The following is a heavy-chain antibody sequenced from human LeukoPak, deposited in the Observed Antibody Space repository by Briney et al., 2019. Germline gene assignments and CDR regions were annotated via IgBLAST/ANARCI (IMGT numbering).Heavy chain of an antibody. CDR1: GFTLSTCA. CDR3: AKAYSSSPDAFDI. V-gene: IGHV3-23*01. D-gene: IGHD6-13*01. CDR2: ISGSGST. J-gene: IGHJ3*02. Sequence: GGSLRLSCAASGFTLSTCAMSWVRQAPGKGLEWVSAISGSGSTYYADSVKGRFTISRDNSKNTLYLQMNSLRAEDTAVYYCAKAYSSSPDAFDIWGQGTMVTVSS.